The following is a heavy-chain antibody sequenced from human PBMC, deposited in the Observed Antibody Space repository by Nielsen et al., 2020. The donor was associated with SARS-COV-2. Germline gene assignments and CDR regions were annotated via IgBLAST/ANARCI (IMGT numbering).Heavy chain of an antibody. CDR2: ISYDGSNK. CDR1: GFTFSSYA. Sequence: GESLKISCAASGFTFSSYAMHWVRQAPGKGLEWVAVISYDGSNKYYADSVKGRFTISRDNSKNTLYLQMNSLRAEDTAVYYCARDRNPVGGWNCNYYYYYGMDVWGQGTTVTVSS. CDR3: ARDRNPVGGWNCNYYYYYGMDV. J-gene: IGHJ6*02. V-gene: IGHV3-30*04. D-gene: IGHD1-7*01.